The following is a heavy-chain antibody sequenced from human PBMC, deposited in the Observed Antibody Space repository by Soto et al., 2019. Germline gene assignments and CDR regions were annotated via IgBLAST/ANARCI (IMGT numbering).Heavy chain of an antibody. CDR1: YGSLNNDYDV. V-gene: IGHV4-61*01. CDR3: TRGRREYCTSVVCYKCVPV. CDR2: IHYSGTT. J-gene: IGHJ4*02. D-gene: IGHD2-8*01. Sequence: PSASLWHTCTVSYGSLNNDYDVFNDQRTPPGKVLEWIGYIHYSGTTNYIPALMSRVNISVDTSKNQFSLNLKSVSAADTAVYFCTRGRREYCTSVVCYKCVPVWGPGNPV.